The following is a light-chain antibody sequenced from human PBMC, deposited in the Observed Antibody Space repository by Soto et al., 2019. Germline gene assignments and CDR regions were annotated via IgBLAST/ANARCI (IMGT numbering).Light chain of an antibody. CDR1: SSDVGGYNY. CDR3: CSYAGSYSYV. V-gene: IGLV2-11*02. J-gene: IGLJ1*01. CDR2: DVS. Sequence: QSVLTQPRSVSGSPGQSVPISCTGTSSDVGGYNYVSWYQQHPGKAPKLMIYDVSKWPSGVPDRFSGSKSGNTASLTISGLQAEDEADYYCCSYAGSYSYVFGTGTKVTLL.